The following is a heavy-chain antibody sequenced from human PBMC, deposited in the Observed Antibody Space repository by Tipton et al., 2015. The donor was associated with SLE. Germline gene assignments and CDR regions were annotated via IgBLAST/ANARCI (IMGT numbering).Heavy chain of an antibody. D-gene: IGHD4-17*01. V-gene: IGHV1-18*01. CDR3: AKDYNYDYPDYN. CDR1: GYTFTSYG. Sequence: QVQLVQSGVEVKKPGASVKVSCKASGYTFTSYGICWVRQAPGQGLEWMGWISAYNGDTNYAQKFQGRVTMTTDTSTSTAYMELRSLRSDDTAVYYCAKDYNYDYPDYNWGQGTLVIVSS. CDR2: ISAYNGDT. J-gene: IGHJ4*02.